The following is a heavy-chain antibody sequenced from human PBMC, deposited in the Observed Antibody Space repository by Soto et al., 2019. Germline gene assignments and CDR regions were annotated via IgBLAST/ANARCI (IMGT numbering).Heavy chain of an antibody. CDR3: ARATSFNQNNYYYYAMDV. CDR2: ISYDGSNK. D-gene: IGHD2-2*01. Sequence: QVHLVESGGGVVQPGRSLRLSCAAGYSFVYGMHWVRQAPGKGLEWVSFISYDGSNKYYADSVKGRFTVSIDNSRNTVCLEMDRLRADDTALYYCARATSFNQNNYYYYAMDVWGQGTTVTVSS. J-gene: IGHJ6*02. CDR1: GYSFVYG. V-gene: IGHV3-30*03.